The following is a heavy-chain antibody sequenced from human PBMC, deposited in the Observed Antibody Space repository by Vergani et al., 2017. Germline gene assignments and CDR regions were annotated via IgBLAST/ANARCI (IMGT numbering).Heavy chain of an antibody. Sequence: QMQLQESGPGLVKPSQTLSLTCRVSGGSISSGPYSWNWIRQPAGRGLEWIGRIYTSGSTDYNPSVQSRVTLSVDTSKNQFSLKLTSVTAADTAVYYCARVYSPDYCSNTNCYTFDYWGQGTLVTVSS. CDR1: GGSISSGPYS. CDR2: IYTSGST. V-gene: IGHV4-61*02. CDR3: ARVYSPDYCSNTNCYTFDY. J-gene: IGHJ4*02. D-gene: IGHD2-2*02.